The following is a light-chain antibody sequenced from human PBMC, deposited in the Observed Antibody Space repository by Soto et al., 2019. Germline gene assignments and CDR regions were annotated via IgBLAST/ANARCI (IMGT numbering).Light chain of an antibody. CDR3: AAWDVSLVV. V-gene: IGLV1-44*01. CDR2: SDN. CDR1: SSNIGTNT. Sequence: QSVLTQPPSASGTPGQRVTIFCSGNSSNIGTNTVIWYQQFPGAAPKLLIYSDNQRPSGVPDRFSGSKSGTSASLAISGLQSEDEADYYCAAWDVSLVVFGGGTKLTVL. J-gene: IGLJ2*01.